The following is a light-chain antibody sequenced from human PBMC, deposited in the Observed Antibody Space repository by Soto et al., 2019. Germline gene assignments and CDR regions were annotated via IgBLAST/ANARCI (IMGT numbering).Light chain of an antibody. Sequence: EIVLTQSPGTLSLSPGERATLSCRASQSVSSSYLAWYQPKPGQAPRLLICGASSRATGIPDRFSGRGFGTDFTLNISRLEPEDFSVYYCQQYGSSPPRTFGQGTKVEIK. CDR1: QSVSSSY. V-gene: IGKV3-20*01. CDR3: QQYGSSPPRT. CDR2: GAS. J-gene: IGKJ1*01.